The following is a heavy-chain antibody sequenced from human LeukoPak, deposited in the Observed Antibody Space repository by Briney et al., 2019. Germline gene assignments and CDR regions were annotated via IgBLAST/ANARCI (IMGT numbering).Heavy chain of an antibody. CDR3: ARGVLGYCSGGSCYSLQFDI. V-gene: IGHV4-4*07. CDR2: IYTSGST. J-gene: IGHJ3*02. Sequence: SGTLSLTCTVSGGSISSYYWSWIRQPAGKGLEWIGRIYTSGSTNYNPSLKSRVTMSVDTSKNQFSLKLSSVTAADTAVYYCARGVLGYCSGGSCYSLQFDIWGQGTMVTVSS. CDR1: GGSISSYY. D-gene: IGHD2-15*01.